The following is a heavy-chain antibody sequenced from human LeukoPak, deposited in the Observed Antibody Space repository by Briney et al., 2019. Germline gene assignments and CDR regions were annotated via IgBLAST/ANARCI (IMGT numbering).Heavy chain of an antibody. CDR2: MNPNSGNT. V-gene: IGHV1-8*01. CDR3: ARRGQQLDFDY. CDR1: GYTFTSYD. Sequence: ASVKVSCKASGYTFTSYDINWVRQATGQGLEWMGWMNPNSGNTGYAQRFQDRVTITRNTSISTAYMEGSSLRSEDTAVYYCARRGQQLDFDYWGQGTLVTVSS. D-gene: IGHD6-13*01. J-gene: IGHJ4*02.